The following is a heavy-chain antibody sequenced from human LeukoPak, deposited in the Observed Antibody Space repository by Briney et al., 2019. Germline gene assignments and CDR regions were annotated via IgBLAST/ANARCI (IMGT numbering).Heavy chain of an antibody. CDR1: GYTLSNYD. CDR3: ARDATVGFGELLD. D-gene: IGHD3-10*01. Sequence: ASVKVSCKASGYTLSNYDISWVRQAPGQGLEWMGWISVYNGNTKYAQKFQGRVTMTTDTSTSTAYVELRSLRSDDTAVYYCARDATVGFGELLDWGQGTLVTVSS. V-gene: IGHV1-18*01. J-gene: IGHJ4*02. CDR2: ISVYNGNT.